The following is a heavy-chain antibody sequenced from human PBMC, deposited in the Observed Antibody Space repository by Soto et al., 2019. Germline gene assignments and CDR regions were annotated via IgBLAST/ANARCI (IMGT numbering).Heavy chain of an antibody. Sequence: VQLLESGGGLVQPGGSLRLSCAASGFTFSSYAMSWVRQAPGKGLEWVSAISGSGGSTYYADSVKGRFTISRDNSKNTLDQQTNSLRAEDTAVYYCAKSGYSGYDFPDYWGQGTLVTGSS. CDR1: GFTFSSYA. D-gene: IGHD5-12*01. J-gene: IGHJ4*02. V-gene: IGHV3-23*01. CDR2: ISGSGGST. CDR3: AKSGYSGYDFPDY.